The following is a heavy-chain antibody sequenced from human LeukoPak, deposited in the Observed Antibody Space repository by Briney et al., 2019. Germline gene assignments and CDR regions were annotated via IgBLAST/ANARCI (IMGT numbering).Heavy chain of an antibody. CDR1: GFTFRSYS. Sequence: GGSLRLSCAASGFTFRSYSMNWVRLAPGKGPEWVSAISSSGGYIYYADSAKGRFTISRDNAKNSLYLQMNSLRAEDTAQYYCASGITILLGEQWGQGTLVTVSS. D-gene: IGHD3-9*01. V-gene: IGHV3-21*01. J-gene: IGHJ4*02. CDR2: ISSSGGYI. CDR3: ASGITILLGEQ.